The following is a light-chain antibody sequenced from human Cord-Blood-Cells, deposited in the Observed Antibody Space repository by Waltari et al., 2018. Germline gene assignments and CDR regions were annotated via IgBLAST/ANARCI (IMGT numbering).Light chain of an antibody. CDR2: GAS. CDR3: QQYNNWTLT. Sequence: EIVMTQSPANLSVSPGERATLSCRASQSVSSNLAWYQQKPGQAPRLLIYGASTRATGIPARFSGSGSGTEFTLTISSLQSEEFAVYYCQQYNNWTLTCGGGTKVEIK. V-gene: IGKV3-15*01. J-gene: IGKJ4*01. CDR1: QSVSSN.